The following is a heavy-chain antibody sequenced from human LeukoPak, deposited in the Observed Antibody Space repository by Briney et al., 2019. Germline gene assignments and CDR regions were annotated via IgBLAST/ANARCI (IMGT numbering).Heavy chain of an antibody. CDR1: GFTFSSYS. Sequence: GGSLRLSCAASGFTFSSYSMNWFRQAPGKGREWVSYISSSSSPIYYADSVKGRFTISRDNAKNSLYLQMNSLRAEDTAVYYCARSIQLWEPFDYWGQGTLVTVSS. D-gene: IGHD5-18*01. CDR2: ISSSSSPI. J-gene: IGHJ4*02. CDR3: ARSIQLWEPFDY. V-gene: IGHV3-48*04.